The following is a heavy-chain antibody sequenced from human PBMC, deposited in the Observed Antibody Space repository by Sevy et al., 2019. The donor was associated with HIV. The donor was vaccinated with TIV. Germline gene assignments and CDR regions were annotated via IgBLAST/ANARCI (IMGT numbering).Heavy chain of an antibody. CDR2: IYPGDSDT. CDR1: GYSFTSYC. CDR3: ARGTTVTRIDY. V-gene: IGHV5-51*01. D-gene: IGHD4-17*01. J-gene: IGHJ4*02. Sequence: GESLKISCKGSGYSFTSYCIGWVRQMPGKGLEWMAMIYPGDSDTRYSPSFQGQVTISADKSISTAYLQWSSLKASDTAMYYCARGTTVTRIDYWGQGTLVTVSS.